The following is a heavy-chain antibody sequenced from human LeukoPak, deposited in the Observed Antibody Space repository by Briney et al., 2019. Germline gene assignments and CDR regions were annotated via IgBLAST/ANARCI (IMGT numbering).Heavy chain of an antibody. Sequence: KPGGSLRLSCAASGFTFSDYYMSWIRQAPGKGLEWVSYISGSTIYTNYADSVKGRFTISRDNAKNSLYPQMNSLRAEDTAVYYCARQGSGSYSYYFDYWGQGTLVTVSS. J-gene: IGHJ4*02. CDR3: ARQGSGSYSYYFDY. CDR2: ISGSTIYT. V-gene: IGHV3-11*03. CDR1: GFTFSDYY. D-gene: IGHD3-10*01.